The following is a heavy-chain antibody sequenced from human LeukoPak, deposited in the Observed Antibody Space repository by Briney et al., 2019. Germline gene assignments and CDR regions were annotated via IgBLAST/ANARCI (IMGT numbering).Heavy chain of an antibody. CDR2: FDPEDGET. J-gene: IGHJ4*02. V-gene: IGHV1-24*01. D-gene: IGHD3-3*01. CDR1: GYTLTELS. CDR3: ATRYDFWSGYNLYYFDY. Sequence: GASVKVSCKVSGYTLTELSMHWVRQAPGKGLEWMGGFDPEDGETIYAQKFQGRVTMTEDTSTDTAYMELSSLRSEDTAVYYCATRYDFWSGYNLYYFDYWGQGTLVTVSS.